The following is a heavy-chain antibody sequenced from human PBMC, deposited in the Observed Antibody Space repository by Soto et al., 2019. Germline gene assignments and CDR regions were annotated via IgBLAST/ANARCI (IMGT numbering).Heavy chain of an antibody. CDR3: ARKFAPEFFDS. J-gene: IGHJ4*02. Sequence: PGESLKISCKGSVYTFSTYWIAWVRQMPGKGLEWMGIIYPGDSDTKYSPAFQGQVTISADKSINTAYLQWSSLKASDTAMYYCARKFAPEFFDSWGQGTLVTVSS. CDR1: VYTFSTYW. CDR2: IYPGDSDT. V-gene: IGHV5-51*01. D-gene: IGHD3-10*01.